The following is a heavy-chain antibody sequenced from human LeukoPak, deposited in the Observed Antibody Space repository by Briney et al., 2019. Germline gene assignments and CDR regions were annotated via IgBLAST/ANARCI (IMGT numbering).Heavy chain of an antibody. V-gene: IGHV3-21*01. CDR3: VREGFGELLEGFDY. CDR1: GFTFSSYS. J-gene: IGHJ4*02. Sequence: GGSLRLSCAASGFTFSSYSMNWVRQAPGKGLEWVSSIGGSSSSIYYADSVKGRFTISRDNAKNSLYLRMNSLRAEDTAVYYCVREGFGELLEGFDYWGQGTLVTVSS. D-gene: IGHD3-10*01. CDR2: IGGSSSSI.